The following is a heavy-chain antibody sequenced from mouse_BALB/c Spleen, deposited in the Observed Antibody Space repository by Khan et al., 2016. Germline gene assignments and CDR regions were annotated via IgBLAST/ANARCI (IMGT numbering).Heavy chain of an antibody. Sequence: VQLQESGAELMKPGASVKISCKATGYTFSNYWIEWVKQRPGHGLEWIGDILPGNANSNYNENLKGKATLTADTSSNTAYMQLSSLTSEDSAVYYCASSWYSMDYWGQGTSVTVSS. V-gene: IGHV1-9*01. CDR2: ILPGNANS. CDR1: GYTFSNYW. J-gene: IGHJ4*01. CDR3: ASSWYSMDY.